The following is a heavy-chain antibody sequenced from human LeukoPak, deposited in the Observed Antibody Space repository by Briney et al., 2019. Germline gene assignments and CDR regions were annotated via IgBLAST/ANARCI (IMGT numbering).Heavy chain of an antibody. Sequence: SETLSLTCAVYGGSFSGYYRSWIRQPPGKGLEWIGEINHSGSTNYNPSLKSRVTISVDTSKNQFSLRLSSVTAADTAVYYCARARGSTSCFGYWGQGTLVTVSS. V-gene: IGHV4-34*01. CDR3: ARARGSTSCFGY. J-gene: IGHJ4*02. D-gene: IGHD2-2*01. CDR1: GGSFSGYY. CDR2: INHSGST.